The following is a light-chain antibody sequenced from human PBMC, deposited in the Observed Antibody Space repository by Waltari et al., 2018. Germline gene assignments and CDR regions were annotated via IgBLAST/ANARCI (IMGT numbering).Light chain of an antibody. V-gene: IGKV1-12*01. CDR3: QQVNSFPRT. CDR2: DAS. Sequence: DIQMTQSPSSVSASVGDRVTLTCRASQGISSRLAWYQQKPGKAPKLLIYDASSLHSGVPSRFSGSGSGTDFTLTIRSLQPEDFATYYSQQVNSFPRTFGQGTKVEVK. J-gene: IGKJ1*01. CDR1: QGISSR.